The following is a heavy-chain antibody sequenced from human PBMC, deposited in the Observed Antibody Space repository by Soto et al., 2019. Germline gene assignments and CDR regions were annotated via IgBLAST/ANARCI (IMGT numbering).Heavy chain of an antibody. D-gene: IGHD3-9*01. Sequence: SSETLSLTCTVSGGSISSGGYYWSWIRQHPGKGLEWIGYIYYSGSTYYNPSLKSRVTISVDTSKNQFSLKLSSVTAADTAVYYCARLVILSNWFDPWGQGTLVTVSS. J-gene: IGHJ5*02. CDR1: GGSISSGGYY. CDR3: ARLVILSNWFDP. CDR2: IYYSGST. V-gene: IGHV4-31*03.